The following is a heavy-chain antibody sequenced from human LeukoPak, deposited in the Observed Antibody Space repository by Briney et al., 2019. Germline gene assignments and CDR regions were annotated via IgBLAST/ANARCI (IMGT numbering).Heavy chain of an antibody. D-gene: IGHD3-22*01. CDR3: ARAYYYDSSGYWPLPDAFDI. J-gene: IGHJ3*02. CDR2: INYSGST. Sequence: PSETLSLTCSVSGDSIISGTYYWGWIRQPPGKGLEWIASINYSGSTYYNPSLKSRVTISVDTSKNQFSLKLSSVTAADTAVYYCARAYYYDSSGYWPLPDAFDIWGQGTMVTVSS. CDR1: GDSIISGTYY. V-gene: IGHV4-39*07.